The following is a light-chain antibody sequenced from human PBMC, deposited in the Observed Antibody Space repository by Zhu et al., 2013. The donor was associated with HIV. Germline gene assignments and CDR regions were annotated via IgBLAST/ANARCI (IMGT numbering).Light chain of an antibody. CDR3: QQLNSYPVR. J-gene: IGKJ4*02. Sequence: DIQLTQSPSFLSASVGDRVTITCWASQGISSYLAWYQQKPGKAPKLLIYAASTLQSGVPSRFSGSGSGTEFTLTISSLQPEDFATYCQQLNSYPVRFGGGTKVEIK. V-gene: IGKV1-9*01. CDR2: AAS. CDR1: QGISSY.